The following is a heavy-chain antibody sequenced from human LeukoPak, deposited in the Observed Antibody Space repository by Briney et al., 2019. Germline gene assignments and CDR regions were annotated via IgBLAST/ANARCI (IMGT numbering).Heavy chain of an antibody. Sequence: GGSLRLSCAASGFTFSSYGMSWVRQAPGKGLEWVSAISGSGGSTYYADSVKGRFTISRDNSKNTLYLQMNSLRAEDTAVYSCAKDRNTAIAPSPFDYWGQGTLVTVSS. V-gene: IGHV3-23*01. CDR2: ISGSGGST. J-gene: IGHJ4*02. D-gene: IGHD5-18*01. CDR3: AKDRNTAIAPSPFDY. CDR1: GFTFSSYG.